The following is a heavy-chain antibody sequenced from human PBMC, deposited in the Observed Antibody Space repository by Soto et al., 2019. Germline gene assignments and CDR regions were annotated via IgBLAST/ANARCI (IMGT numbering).Heavy chain of an antibody. Sequence: QVQLKESGPGLVKPSETLSLTCTVPGGSISSYYWSWIRQPPGKGLEWIGYIYYSGSTNYNPSLKSRGTISVDTSKNQFSLKLSSVTAADTAVYYCARRYGKNAFDIWGQGTMVTVSS. CDR3: ARRYGKNAFDI. V-gene: IGHV4-59*01. J-gene: IGHJ3*02. CDR1: GGSISSYY. D-gene: IGHD5-18*01. CDR2: IYYSGST.